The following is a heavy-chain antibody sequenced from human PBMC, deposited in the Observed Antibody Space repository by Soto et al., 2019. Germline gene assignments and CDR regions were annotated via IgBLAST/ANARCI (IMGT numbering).Heavy chain of an antibody. CDR1: GGTFSSYA. CDR3: ARGPNENWNYVSPLY. V-gene: IGHV1-69*13. Sequence: GASVKVSCKASGGTFSSYAISWVRQAPGQGLEWMGGIIPIFGTANYAQKFQGRVTITADESTSTAYMELSSLRSEDTAVYYCARGPNENWNYVSPLYWGQGTLVTVSS. J-gene: IGHJ4*02. CDR2: IIPIFGTA. D-gene: IGHD1-7*01.